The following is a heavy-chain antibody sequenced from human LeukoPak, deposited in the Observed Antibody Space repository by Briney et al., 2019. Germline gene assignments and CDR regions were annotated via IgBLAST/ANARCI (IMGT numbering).Heavy chain of an antibody. D-gene: IGHD3-10*01. CDR3: ARSILQGVIYPFDY. CDR2: IYPDDSDT. J-gene: IGHJ4*02. V-gene: IGHV5-51*01. Sequence: GESLKISCKGSGYSFPSYWIAWVRQMPGKGLEWLGIIYPDDSDTKYSPSFQGQVTLSADKSISTAYLQWSSLKASDTAIYYCARSILQGVIYPFDYWGQGTLVTVSS. CDR1: GYSFPSYW.